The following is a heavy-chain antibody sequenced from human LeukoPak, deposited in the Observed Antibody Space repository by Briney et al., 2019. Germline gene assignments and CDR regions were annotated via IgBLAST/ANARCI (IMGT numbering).Heavy chain of an antibody. J-gene: IGHJ4*02. D-gene: IGHD3-10*01. V-gene: IGHV4-39*07. CDR2: IYYSGST. CDR3: ARDRFTMVQGVNR. CDR1: GGSISSSSYY. Sequence: PSETLSLTCTVSGGSISSSSYYWGWIRQPPGKGLEWIGSIYYSGSTYYNPSLKSRVTISVDTSKNQFSLKLSSVTAADTAVYYCARDRFTMVQGVNRWGQGTLVTVSS.